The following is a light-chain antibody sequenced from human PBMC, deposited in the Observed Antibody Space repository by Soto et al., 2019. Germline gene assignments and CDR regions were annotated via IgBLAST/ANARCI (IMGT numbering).Light chain of an antibody. J-gene: IGLJ1*01. CDR3: QVWDSSTYV. CDR2: RDS. Sequence: SYELTQPLSVSVALGQTARITCGGNNIGSKNVHWYQQKPGQAPVLVIYRDSNRPSGIPERFSGSNSGNTATLTIRRAQAGDEADYYCQVWDSSTYVFGTGTKVTVL. V-gene: IGLV3-9*01. CDR1: NIGSKN.